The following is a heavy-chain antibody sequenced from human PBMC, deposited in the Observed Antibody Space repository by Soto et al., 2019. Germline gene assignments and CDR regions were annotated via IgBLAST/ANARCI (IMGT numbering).Heavy chain of an antibody. CDR3: ARAPLYNWKYPNWFDP. V-gene: IGHV4-31*03. D-gene: IGHD1-7*01. CDR2: IYYSGST. J-gene: IGHJ5*02. Sequence: SETLSLTCTVSGGSISSGGYYWSWIRQHPGKGLEWIGYIYYSGSTYYNPSLKSRVTISVDTSKNQFSLKLSSVTAADTAVYYCARAPLYNWKYPNWFDPWGQGTLVTVSS. CDR1: GGSISSGGYY.